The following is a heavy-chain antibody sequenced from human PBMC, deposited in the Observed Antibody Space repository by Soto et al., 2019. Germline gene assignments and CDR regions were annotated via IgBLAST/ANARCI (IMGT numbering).Heavy chain of an antibody. CDR2: ISGSGGST. CDR1: GFTFSSYA. CDR3: AELRAIVATRPIDY. V-gene: IGHV3-23*01. Sequence: EVQLLESGGGLVPPGGSLRLSCAASGFTFSSYAMSWVRQAPGKGLEWVSGISGSGGSTYYADSVKGRFTISRDTSKYTPYLRRNTLGAEDTAVYYCAELRAIVATRPIDYWGQGTLVTVAS. J-gene: IGHJ4*02. D-gene: IGHD5-12*01.